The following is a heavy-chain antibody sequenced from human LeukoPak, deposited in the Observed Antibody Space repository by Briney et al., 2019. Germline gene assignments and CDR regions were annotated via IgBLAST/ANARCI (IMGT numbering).Heavy chain of an antibody. CDR1: GGSISSSSYH. CDR3: ATYDFWSGYNFDY. V-gene: IGHV4-39*01. Sequence: PSETLSLTCTVSGGSISSSSYHWGWIRQPPGKGLEWIGSIYYSGSTYYNPSLKSRVTISVDTSKNQFSLKLSSVTAADTAVYYCATYDFWSGYNFDYWGQGTLVTVSS. J-gene: IGHJ4*02. CDR2: IYYSGST. D-gene: IGHD3-3*01.